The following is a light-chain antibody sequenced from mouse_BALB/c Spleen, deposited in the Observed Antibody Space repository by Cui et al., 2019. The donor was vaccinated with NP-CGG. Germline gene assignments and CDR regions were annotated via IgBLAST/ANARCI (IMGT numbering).Light chain of an antibody. CDR3: ALWYSNHWV. CDR1: TGAVTTSNY. J-gene: IGLJ1*01. V-gene: IGLV1*01. CDR2: GTN. Sequence: QAVVTQESALTTSPGETVTLTCRSSTGAVTTSNYANWVQEKPDNLFTGLIGGTNNRAPGVPARFSGSLIGDKAALTITGAQTEDEARYFCALWYSNHWVFGGGTKLTVL.